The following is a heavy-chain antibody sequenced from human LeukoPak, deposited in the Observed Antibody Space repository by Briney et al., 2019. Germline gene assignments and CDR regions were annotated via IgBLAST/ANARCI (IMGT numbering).Heavy chain of an antibody. V-gene: IGHV4-59*08. CDR3: AASVEMATISFDY. D-gene: IGHD5-24*01. CDR1: GGCISSYY. Sequence: SETLSLTCTVSGGCISSYYWCWIWQPPGRGLEWIGYIYYSGSTNYNPPLKSRITISVDTSKNQFSLKLSSVTAADTAVYYCAASVEMATISFDYWGQGTLVTVSS. J-gene: IGHJ4*02. CDR2: IYYSGST.